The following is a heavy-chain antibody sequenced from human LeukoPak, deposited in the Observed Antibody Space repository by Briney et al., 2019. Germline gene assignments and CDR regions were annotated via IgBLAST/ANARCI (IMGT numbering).Heavy chain of an antibody. D-gene: IGHD2-21*01. CDR1: GFTFSSYW. Sequence: GGSLRLSCAASGFTFSSYWMSWARQAPGKGLEWVANIKQDGSEKYYVASVKGRFTISRDNAKNSLSLQMDSLRAEDTAVYYCARSKGGAHTGDFDLWGRGTLVTVSS. J-gene: IGHJ2*01. V-gene: IGHV3-7*02. CDR3: ARSKGGAHTGDFDL. CDR2: IKQDGSEK.